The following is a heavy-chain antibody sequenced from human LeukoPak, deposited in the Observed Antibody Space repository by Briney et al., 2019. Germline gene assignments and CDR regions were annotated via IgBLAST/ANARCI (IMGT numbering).Heavy chain of an antibody. CDR3: ARDNPKNDYSGNGLYYY. V-gene: IGHV1-18*01. CDR1: GYTFTSYG. Sequence: ASVKVSCKASGYTFTSYGISWVRQAPGQGLEWMGWISAYNGNTNYAQKLQGRVTMTTDTSTSTAYMELRSLRSDDTAVYYCARDNPKNDYSGNGLYYYWGQGTLVTVSS. D-gene: IGHD4-23*01. J-gene: IGHJ4*02. CDR2: ISAYNGNT.